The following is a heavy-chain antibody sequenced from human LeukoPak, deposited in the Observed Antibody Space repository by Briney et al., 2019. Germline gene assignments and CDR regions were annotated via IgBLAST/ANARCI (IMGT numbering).Heavy chain of an antibody. D-gene: IGHD6-19*01. V-gene: IGHV4-34*01. J-gene: IGHJ1*01. CDR1: GGSFSGYY. CDR2: INHSGST. CDR3: ARQYSSGWYKGYFQY. Sequence: SETLSLTCGVNGGSFSGYYWSWIRQPPGKGLEWIGEINHSGSTNYNPSLKSRVTISVDTSKNQFSLKLSSVTAADTAVYYCARQYSSGWYKGYFQYWGQGTPGHRLL.